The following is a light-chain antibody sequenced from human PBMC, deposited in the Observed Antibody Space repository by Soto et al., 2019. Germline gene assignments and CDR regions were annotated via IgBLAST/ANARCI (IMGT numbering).Light chain of an antibody. CDR2: DNG. Sequence: QSVLTQPPSVSAAPGQKVTISCSGSSSNVGSNYVSWYQQLPGTAPKLLIYDNGKRSSGIPDRFSGSQSGTSATLGITGLQTGDEANYYCSSYTTSNTPLYVFGTGTKLTVL. V-gene: IGLV1-51*01. J-gene: IGLJ1*01. CDR1: SSNVGSNY. CDR3: SSYTTSNTPLYV.